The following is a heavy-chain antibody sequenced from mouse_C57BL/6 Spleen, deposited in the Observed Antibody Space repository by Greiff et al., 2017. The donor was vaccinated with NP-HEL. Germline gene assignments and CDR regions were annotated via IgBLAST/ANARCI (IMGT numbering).Heavy chain of an antibody. D-gene: IGHD1-1*01. CDR2: LWTGGGT. CDR1: GFSLTSYA. Sequence: QVQLQQSGPGLVAPSQSLSITCTVSGFSLTSYAISWVRQPPGKGLEWLGVLWTGGGTNYTSALKSRLSISKDNSKSQVFIKMNRLQTGDTARYYWARNRGPFTTVVDYDMGYWGQGTSVTVSS. J-gene: IGHJ4*01. CDR3: ARNRGPFTTVVDYDMGY. V-gene: IGHV2-9-1*01.